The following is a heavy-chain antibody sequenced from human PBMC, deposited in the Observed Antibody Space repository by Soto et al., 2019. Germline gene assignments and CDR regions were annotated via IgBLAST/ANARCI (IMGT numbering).Heavy chain of an antibody. J-gene: IGHJ6*02. CDR3: AMVDNYVTPTPPDV. V-gene: IGHV1-18*01. CDR1: GYIFVNYG. Sequence: QVQLVQSGDEVRKPGSSVKVSCKASGYIFVNYGIAWVRQAPGQGLEWMGWISPYSGNTHYASKVQGTLTMTTDTPTGPASMDLGSLTSADAAVYYCAMVDNYVTPTPPDVWGQGTTVTVSS. CDR2: ISPYSGNT. D-gene: IGHD3-16*01.